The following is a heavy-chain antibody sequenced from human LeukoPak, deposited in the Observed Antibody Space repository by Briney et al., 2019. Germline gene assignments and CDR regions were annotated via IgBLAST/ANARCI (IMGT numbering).Heavy chain of an antibody. CDR3: AREARYYGSGSYFGWFDP. Sequence: SETLSLTCAVYGGSFSGYYWSWIRQPPGKGLKWIGEINHSGSTNYNPSLKSRVTISVDTSKNQFSLKLSSVTAADTAVYYCAREARYYGSGSYFGWFDPWGQGTLVTVSS. CDR2: INHSGST. CDR1: GGSFSGYY. V-gene: IGHV4-34*01. J-gene: IGHJ5*02. D-gene: IGHD3-10*01.